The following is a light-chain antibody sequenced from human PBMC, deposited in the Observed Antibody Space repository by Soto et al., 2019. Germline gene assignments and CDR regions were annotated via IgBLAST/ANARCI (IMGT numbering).Light chain of an antibody. Sequence: DTQMTQSPSTLSASVGDRVTITCRASHSISSWLAWYQQKPGKAPKLLIYDASSLESGVPSRFSGSGSGTEFTLTISSLQPDDFATYYCQQYNSFTYTFGQGTKVDIK. V-gene: IGKV1-5*01. CDR3: QQYNSFTYT. CDR1: HSISSW. J-gene: IGKJ2*01. CDR2: DAS.